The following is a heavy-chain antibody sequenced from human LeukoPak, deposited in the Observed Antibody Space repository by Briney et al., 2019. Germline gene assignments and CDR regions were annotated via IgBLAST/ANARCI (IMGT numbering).Heavy chain of an antibody. CDR1: GFTVSSNY. CDR3: TTDLSYYDSSGYYQTLDY. CDR2: IYSGGST. Sequence: PGGSLRLSCAASGFTVSSNYMSWVRQAPGKGLEWVSVIYSGGSTYYADSVKGRFTISRDNSKNTLYLQMNSLRAEDTAVYYCTTDLSYYDSSGYYQTLDYWGQGTLVTVSS. J-gene: IGHJ4*02. D-gene: IGHD3-22*01. V-gene: IGHV3-53*01.